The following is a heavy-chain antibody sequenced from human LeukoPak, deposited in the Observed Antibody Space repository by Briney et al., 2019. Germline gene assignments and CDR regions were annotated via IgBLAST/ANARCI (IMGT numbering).Heavy chain of an antibody. CDR2: IYYSGST. CDR1: GGSISSYY. Sequence: SETLSLTCTVSGGSISSYYWTWIRQPPGQGLEWIGYIYYSGSTNYNPSLKSRVTIALDTSKHQFSLKLSSVTAADTAVYYCARRVGRYFGERAYYYNYMDVWGSGATVTISS. CDR3: ARRVGRYFGERAYYYNYMDV. D-gene: IGHD3-10*01. V-gene: IGHV4-59*01. J-gene: IGHJ6*03.